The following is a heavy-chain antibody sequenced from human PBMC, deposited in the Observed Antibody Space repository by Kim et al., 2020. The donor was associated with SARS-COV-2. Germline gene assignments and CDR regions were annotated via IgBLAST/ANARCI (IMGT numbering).Heavy chain of an antibody. CDR1: GGSFSGYY. CDR3: ARGPYVLLWFGGDTTNDY. V-gene: IGHV4-34*01. D-gene: IGHD3-10*01. CDR2: INHSGST. J-gene: IGHJ4*02. Sequence: SETLSLTCAVYGGSFSGYYWSWIRQPPGKGLEWIGEINHSGSTNYNPSLKSRVTTSVDTSKNQFSLKLSSVTAADTAVYYCARGPYVLLWFGGDTTNDYWGQGTLVTVSS.